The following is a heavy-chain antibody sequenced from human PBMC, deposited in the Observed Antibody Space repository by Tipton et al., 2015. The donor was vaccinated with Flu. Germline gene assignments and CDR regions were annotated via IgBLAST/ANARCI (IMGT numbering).Heavy chain of an antibody. CDR1: GGSFSGYN. CDR3: ARMSYFYDGSGYAMDV. J-gene: IGHJ6*02. D-gene: IGHD3-22*01. CDR2: INHSGNT. V-gene: IGHV4-34*01. Sequence: TLSLTCAVYGGSFSGYNWSWIRQPPGRGLEWIGEINHSGNTNYSPSLKSRVTISLDMSKNQFSLRLRSVTAADTATYFCARMSYFYDGSGYAMDVWGQGTTVTVS.